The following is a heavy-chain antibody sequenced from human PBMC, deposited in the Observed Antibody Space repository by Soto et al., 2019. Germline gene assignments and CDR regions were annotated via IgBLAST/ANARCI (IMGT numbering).Heavy chain of an antibody. CDR3: AKDRRDGDFMHILVVYF. Sequence: QVRLVESGGGVVQPGGSLRLSCATSGFSLSSYAMHWVRQAPGKGLEWVALMSYDETKKYYADSVKGRFTISRDTSKITLFLQMNNLRVEDTAVYYCAKDRRDGDFMHILVVYFWGQGALVPVSS. CDR2: MSYDETKK. D-gene: IGHD2-15*01. CDR1: GFSLSSYA. J-gene: IGHJ4*02. V-gene: IGHV3-30*18.